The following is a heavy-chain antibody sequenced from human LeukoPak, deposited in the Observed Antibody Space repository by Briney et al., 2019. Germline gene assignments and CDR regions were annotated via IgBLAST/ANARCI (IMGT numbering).Heavy chain of an antibody. CDR3: ARSSRELGGYAPWELMPPFDY. V-gene: IGHV3-48*01. CDR1: GFTFSSYR. D-gene: IGHD1-7*01. Sequence: GGSLRLSCAASGFTFSSYRMNWVRQAPGKGLEWVSYISSSSSTIYYAYSVKGRFNISRDNAKSSLYLQMNSLRAEDTAVYYCARSSRELGGYAPWELMPPFDYWGQGTLVTVSS. J-gene: IGHJ4*02. CDR2: ISSSSSTI.